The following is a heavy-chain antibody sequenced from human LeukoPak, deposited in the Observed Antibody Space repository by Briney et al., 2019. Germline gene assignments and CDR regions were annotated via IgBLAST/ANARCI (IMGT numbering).Heavy chain of an antibody. CDR1: GGSISSYY. CDR2: INYIRTT. Sequence: SETLSLTCTVSGGSISSYYWNWIRQPPGKGLEWIGYINYIRTTDYNPSLKSRVTISLDTSKNRFSLKLSSVTAADTAMYYCARSYSSSDHYYYYGMDGWGQGTTVTVS. CDR3: ARSYSSSDHYYYYGMDG. J-gene: IGHJ6*02. V-gene: IGHV4-59*08. D-gene: IGHD6-13*01.